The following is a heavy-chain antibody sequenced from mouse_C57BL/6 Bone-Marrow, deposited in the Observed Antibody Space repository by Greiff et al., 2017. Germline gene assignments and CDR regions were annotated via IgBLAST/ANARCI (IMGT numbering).Heavy chain of an antibody. V-gene: IGHV6-3*01. CDR3: TDDYDVAWFAY. Sequence: EVMLVESGGGLVQPGGSMKLSCVASGFTFSNYWMNWVRQSPEKGLEWVAQIRLKSDNYATHYAESVKGRFTISRDDSKSSVYLQMNNLRAEDTGIYYCTDDYDVAWFAYWGQGTLVTVSA. J-gene: IGHJ3*01. CDR1: GFTFSNYW. D-gene: IGHD2-4*01. CDR2: IRLKSDNYAT.